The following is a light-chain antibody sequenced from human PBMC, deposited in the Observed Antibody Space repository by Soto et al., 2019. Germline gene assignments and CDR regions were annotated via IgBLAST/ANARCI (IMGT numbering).Light chain of an antibody. CDR1: QGLGND. CDR3: LQDFNYPWT. J-gene: IGKJ1*01. Sequence: AIQMPQSPSSLSASVGDRVTITCRSGQGLGNDLAWFQQRPGKAPKLLIYAASGLQSGVSSRFSGSGSGTDFTLTISSLQPEDFATYYCLQDFNYPWTFGQGTKVEI. CDR2: AAS. V-gene: IGKV1-6*01.